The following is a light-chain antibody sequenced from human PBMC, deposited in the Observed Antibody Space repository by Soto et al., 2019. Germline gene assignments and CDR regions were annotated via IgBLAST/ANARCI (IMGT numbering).Light chain of an antibody. CDR1: SSDVGGYNY. CDR3: SSYTSSSTLV. V-gene: IGLV2-14*01. CDR2: DVS. J-gene: IGLJ2*01. Sequence: QSALTQPASVSGSPGQSITISCTGTSSDVGGYNYVSWYQQHPGKAPKLMIYDVSNRPSGVSNRFSGSKSGYTASLTISGLQAEDEAAYYCSSYTSSSTLVFGGGTKLTVL.